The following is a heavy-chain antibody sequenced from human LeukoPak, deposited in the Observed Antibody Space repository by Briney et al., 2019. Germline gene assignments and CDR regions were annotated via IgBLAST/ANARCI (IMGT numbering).Heavy chain of an antibody. J-gene: IGHJ3*02. CDR3: ASKPERFLETGAFDI. CDR1: GVSINSYY. D-gene: IGHD3-3*01. Sequence: SETLSLTCSVSGVSINSYYWSWLRQPPGKGLEWIGYIYYSGSTNYHPSLESRVTISVDTSKNQFSLRLRFVLALDNAAYFCASKPERFLETGAFDIWGQGTMVTVSS. V-gene: IGHV4-59*01. CDR2: IYYSGST.